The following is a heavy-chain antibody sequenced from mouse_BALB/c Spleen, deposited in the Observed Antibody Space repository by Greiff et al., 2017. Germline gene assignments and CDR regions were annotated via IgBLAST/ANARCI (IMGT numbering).Heavy chain of an antibody. CDR2: IWGDGST. V-gene: IGHV2-6-7*01. Sequence: VKLMESGPGLVAPSQSLSITCTASGFSLTGYGVNWVRQPPGKGLEWLGMIWGDGSTDYNSALKSRLSISKDNAKSQVFLKMNSLQTDDTARYYCARGYGPYYAMDYWGQGTSVTVSS. J-gene: IGHJ4*01. CDR1: GFSLTGYG. CDR3: ARGYGPYYAMDY. D-gene: IGHD1-1*02.